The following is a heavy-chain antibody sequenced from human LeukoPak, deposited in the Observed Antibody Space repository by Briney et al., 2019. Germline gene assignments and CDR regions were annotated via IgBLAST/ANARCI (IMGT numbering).Heavy chain of an antibody. Sequence: ASVKVSCKVSGYTLTELSMHWVRQAPGKGLEWMGGFDPEDGETIYAQKFQGRLTITADTSTRTSYLELTGLRVEDTAVYYCARDWLAPNGDLIEDGFDIWGQGTQVTVSP. CDR2: FDPEDGET. V-gene: IGHV1-24*01. J-gene: IGHJ3*02. D-gene: IGHD3-16*01. CDR3: ARDWLAPNGDLIEDGFDI. CDR1: GYTLTELS.